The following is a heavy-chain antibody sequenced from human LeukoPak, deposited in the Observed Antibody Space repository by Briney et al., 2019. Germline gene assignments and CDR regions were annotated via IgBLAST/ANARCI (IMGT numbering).Heavy chain of an antibody. CDR2: IYYSGST. D-gene: IGHD6-6*01. V-gene: IGHV4-39*01. CDR1: GGSISSSSHF. CDR3: VRFQYSSSSRYYFDY. J-gene: IGHJ4*02. Sequence: SETLSLTCTVSGGSISSSSHFWGWVRQPPGKGLEWIGSIYYSGSTYSNPSLKSRVTISVDTSKNQFSLKLSSVTAADTAVYHCVRFQYSSSSRYYFDYWGQGTLVTVSS.